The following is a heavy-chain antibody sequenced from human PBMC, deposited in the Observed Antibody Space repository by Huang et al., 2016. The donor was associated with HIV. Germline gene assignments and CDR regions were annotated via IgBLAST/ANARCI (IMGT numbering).Heavy chain of an antibody. CDR2: MSSSSNSK. CDR3: ARESCSGGTCYLFDF. CDR1: GFTFGDFN. D-gene: IGHD2-15*01. Sequence: EVQLVESGGGLVQPGTSLRLSCAAFGFTFGDFNMNWGRQAPGKGLEWISYMSSSSNSKLYADSGKGRFTISRDNARNSLYLQLKSLRVEDTAVYYCARESCSGGTCYLFDFWGQGVLVTVSS. V-gene: IGHV3-48*04. J-gene: IGHJ4*02.